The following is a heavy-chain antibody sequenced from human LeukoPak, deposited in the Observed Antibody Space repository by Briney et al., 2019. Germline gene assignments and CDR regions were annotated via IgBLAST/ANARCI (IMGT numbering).Heavy chain of an antibody. CDR1: GGPISSYY. CDR3: AGQYQLLYWFDP. J-gene: IGHJ5*02. Sequence: SETLSLTCTVSGGPISSYYWSWIRQPPGKGLEWIGYIYYSGSTNYNPSLKSRVTISVDTSKNQFSLKLSSVTAADTAVYYCAGQYQLLYWFDPWGQGTLVTVSS. D-gene: IGHD2-2*01. CDR2: IYYSGST. V-gene: IGHV4-59*08.